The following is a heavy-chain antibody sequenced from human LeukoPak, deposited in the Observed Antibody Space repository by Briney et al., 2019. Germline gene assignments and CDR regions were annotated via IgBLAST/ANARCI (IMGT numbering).Heavy chain of an antibody. V-gene: IGHV4-59*01. J-gene: IGHJ2*01. CDR1: GGSISSYY. CDR3: ARDYYDYGDYLEWYFDL. D-gene: IGHD4-17*01. Sequence: SETLSLTCTVSGGSISSYYWSWIRQHPGKGLEWIGYIYYSGSTNYNPSLKSRVTISVDTSKNQFSLKLSSVTAADTAVYYCARDYYDYGDYLEWYFDLWGRGTLVTVSS. CDR2: IYYSGST.